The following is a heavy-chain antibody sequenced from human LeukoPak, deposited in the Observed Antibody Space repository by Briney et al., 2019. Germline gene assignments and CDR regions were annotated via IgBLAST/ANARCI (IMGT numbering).Heavy chain of an antibody. Sequence: ASVKVSCKASGGTFSSYAISWVRQAPGQGLEWMGRIIPIFGTANYAQKFQGRVTITTDESTSTAYMELSSLRSEDTAVYYCVRTTWATYSTRRWFDPWGQGTLVTVSS. D-gene: IGHD6-13*01. V-gene: IGHV1-69*05. J-gene: IGHJ5*02. CDR3: VRTTWATYSTRRWFDP. CDR2: IIPIFGTA. CDR1: GGTFSSYA.